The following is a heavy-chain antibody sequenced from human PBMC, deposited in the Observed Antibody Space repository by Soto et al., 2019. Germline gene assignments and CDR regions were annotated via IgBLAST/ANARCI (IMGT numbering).Heavy chain of an antibody. CDR2: IYSGGST. CDR1: GFTVSSNY. V-gene: IGHV3-66*01. J-gene: IGHJ6*02. Sequence: GGSLRLSCAASGFTVSSNYMSWVRQAPGKGLEWVSVIYSGGSTYYADSVKGRFTISRDNSKNTLYLQMNSLRAEDTAVYYCTRDHGYGYGMDVWRQGTTVTVS. CDR3: TRDHGYGYGMDV. D-gene: IGHD5-12*01.